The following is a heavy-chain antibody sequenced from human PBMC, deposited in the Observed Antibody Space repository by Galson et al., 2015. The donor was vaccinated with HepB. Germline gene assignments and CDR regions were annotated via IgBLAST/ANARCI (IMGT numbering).Heavy chain of an antibody. V-gene: IGHV4-61*01. D-gene: IGHD3-22*01. CDR2: IYYNGST. CDR1: GGSVSSGSYY. J-gene: IGHJ4*02. Sequence: TLSLTCTVSGGSVSSGSYYWSWIRQPPGKGLEWIGYIYYNGSTNYNPSLKSRVTISVDTSKNQFSLKLNSVTAADTAVYYCASSLAYYYDNSALDYWGQGSLVTVSS. CDR3: ASSLAYYYDNSALDY.